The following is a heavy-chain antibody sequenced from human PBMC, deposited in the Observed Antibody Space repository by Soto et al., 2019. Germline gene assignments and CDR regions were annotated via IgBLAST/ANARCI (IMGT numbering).Heavy chain of an antibody. D-gene: IGHD3-3*01. J-gene: IGHJ3*02. CDR1: GFSVSSDY. CDR2: IYRGGST. CDR3: ARATEWNALDI. V-gene: IGHV3-53*02. Sequence: DVQLVETGGGLIQPGGSLRLSCAASGFSVSSDYMNWVRQDPGKGLEWVSVIYRGGSTYYADSVRGRFTISRDNSENTLFLQMNNLRAEDTAVYYCARATEWNALDIWGQGTMVTVSS.